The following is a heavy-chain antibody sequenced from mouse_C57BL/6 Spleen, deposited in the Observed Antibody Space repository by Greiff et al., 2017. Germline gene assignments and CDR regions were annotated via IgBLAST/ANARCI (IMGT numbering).Heavy chain of an antibody. CDR1: GYTFTSYW. V-gene: IGHV1-52*01. CDR3: ARPHYYGSTHWYFDV. Sequence: QVQLQQPGAELVRPGSSVKLSCKASGYTFTSYWMHWVKQRPIQGLEWIGNIDPSDSETHYNQKFKDKATLTVDKSSSTAYMQRSSLTSEDSAVYYCARPHYYGSTHWYFDVWGTGTTVTVSS. CDR2: IDPSDSET. D-gene: IGHD1-1*01. J-gene: IGHJ1*03.